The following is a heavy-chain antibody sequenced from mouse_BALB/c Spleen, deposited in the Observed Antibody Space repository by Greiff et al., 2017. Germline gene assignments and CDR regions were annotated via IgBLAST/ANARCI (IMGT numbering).Heavy chain of an antibody. CDR3: ARIHYYAMDY. CDR1: GFTFSSFG. V-gene: IGHV5-17*02. Sequence: EVQVVESGGGLVQPGGSRKLSCAASGFTFSSFGMHWVRQAPEKGLEWVAYISSGSSTIYYADTVKGRFTISRDNPKNTLFLQMTSLRSEDTAMYYCARIHYYAMDYWGQGTSVTVSS. CDR2: ISSGSSTI. J-gene: IGHJ4*01.